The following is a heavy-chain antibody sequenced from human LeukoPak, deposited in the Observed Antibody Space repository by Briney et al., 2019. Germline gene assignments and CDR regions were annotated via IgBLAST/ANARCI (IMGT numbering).Heavy chain of an antibody. Sequence: SVKVSCKSSGGTFSSYTISWVRQAPGQGLEWMGRIIPILGIANYAQKFQGRVTITADKPTSTAYMELSSLRSEDTAVYYCARDLWDIVVVPAAEIWGQGTMVTVS. CDR2: IIPILGIA. V-gene: IGHV1-69*04. J-gene: IGHJ3*02. CDR1: GGTFSSYT. CDR3: ARDLWDIVVVPAAEI. D-gene: IGHD2-2*01.